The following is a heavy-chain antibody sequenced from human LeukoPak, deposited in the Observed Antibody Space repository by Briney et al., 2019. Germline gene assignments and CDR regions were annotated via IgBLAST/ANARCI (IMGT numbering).Heavy chain of an antibody. J-gene: IGHJ5*02. Sequence: SETLSLTCTVSGGSISSYYWSWIRQPPGKGLEWIGYIYYSGSTNYNPSLKSRVTISVDTSKNQFSLKLSSVTAADTAVYHCVRVGYSYGLPNWFDPWGQGTLVTVSS. CDR2: IYYSGST. D-gene: IGHD5-18*01. V-gene: IGHV4-59*01. CDR3: VRVGYSYGLPNWFDP. CDR1: GGSISSYY.